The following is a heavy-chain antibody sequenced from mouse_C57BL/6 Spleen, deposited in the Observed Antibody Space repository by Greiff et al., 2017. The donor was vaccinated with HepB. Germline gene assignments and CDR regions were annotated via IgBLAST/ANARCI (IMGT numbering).Heavy chain of an antibody. Sequence: VQLQQSGAELARPGASVKLSCKASGYTFTSYGISWVKQRTGQGLEWIGEIYPRSGNTYYNEKFKGKATLTADKSSSTAYMELRSLTSEDSAVYFCARLLYDYGSSYEDYAMDYWGQGTSVTDSS. J-gene: IGHJ4*01. V-gene: IGHV1-81*01. CDR2: IYPRSGNT. CDR1: GYTFTSYG. D-gene: IGHD1-1*01. CDR3: ARLLYDYGSSYEDYAMDY.